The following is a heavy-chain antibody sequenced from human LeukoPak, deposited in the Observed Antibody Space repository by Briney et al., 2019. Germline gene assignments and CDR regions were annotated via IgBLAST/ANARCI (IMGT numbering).Heavy chain of an antibody. D-gene: IGHD2-2*01. J-gene: IGHJ4*02. CDR1: GYSFTNYW. V-gene: IGHV5-51*01. CDR3: ARRYTSCEIGDY. CDR2: VYPDDTDT. Sequence: GASLKISCKDAGYSFTNYWIGRVRQLPEKRLERLEIVYPDDTDTRYSPSFLGQVTFSADKSIRTAYLQWSSLKASDTAMYFCARRYTSCEIGDYWCQGSLVTVFS.